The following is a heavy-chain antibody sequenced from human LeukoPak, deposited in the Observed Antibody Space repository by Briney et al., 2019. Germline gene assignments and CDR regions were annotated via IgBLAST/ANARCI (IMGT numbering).Heavy chain of an antibody. CDR2: IYTSGST. Sequence: PSETLSLTCTVCGGSISSGSYYWSWIRQPAGKGLEWIGRIYTSGSTNYNPSLKSRVTISVDTSKNQFSLKLSSVTAADTAVYYCARVRFLEWLTDYWGQGTLVTVSS. V-gene: IGHV4-61*02. D-gene: IGHD3-3*01. CDR3: ARVRFLEWLTDY. J-gene: IGHJ4*02. CDR1: GGSISSGSYY.